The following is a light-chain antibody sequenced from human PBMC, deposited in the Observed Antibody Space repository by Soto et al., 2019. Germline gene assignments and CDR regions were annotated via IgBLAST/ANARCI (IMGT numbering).Light chain of an antibody. Sequence: QSALTQPASVSGSPGQSITISCTGTSSDVGRYNSVSWYQQHPGKAPKLMIYDVNNRPSGVSNRFSCSKPDNTASLTISGLQAEDEADYYCTSCTSIATHVFGTGTKVTVL. CDR3: TSCTSIATHV. J-gene: IGLJ1*01. CDR1: SSDVGRYNS. V-gene: IGLV2-14*01. CDR2: DVN.